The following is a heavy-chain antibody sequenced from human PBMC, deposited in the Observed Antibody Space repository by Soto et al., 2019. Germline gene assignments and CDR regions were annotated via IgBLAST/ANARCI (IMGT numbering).Heavy chain of an antibody. D-gene: IGHD5-12*01. Sequence: EMQLVESGGGLVQPGGSLRLSCAASGFTLSGHWMHWVRQVPGKALVWVSGISSDGGDTSYADSVRGRFIVSRDNARNTVYMQMNGLRAEDTAVYYCVSVSEAVAYFAFDIWGQGTMVTVSP. CDR1: GFTLSGHW. CDR2: ISSDGGDT. J-gene: IGHJ3*02. CDR3: VSVSEAVAYFAFDI. V-gene: IGHV3-74*01.